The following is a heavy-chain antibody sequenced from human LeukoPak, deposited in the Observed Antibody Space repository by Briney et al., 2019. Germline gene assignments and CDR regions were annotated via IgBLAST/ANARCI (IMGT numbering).Heavy chain of an antibody. CDR3: ARGHITMVRGVPRVYYYYYMDV. CDR2: SDPKSGAT. J-gene: IGHJ6*03. CDR1: GYTFTSYY. V-gene: IGHV1-2*02. Sequence: ASVQVSCKTSGYTFTSYYIHWLRQAPGQRFEWMGWSDPKSGATKYEHFQGRVTMTRDTSISTAYMELSRLRSDDTAVYYCARGHITMVRGVPRVYYYYYMDVWGKGTTVTVSS. D-gene: IGHD3-10*01.